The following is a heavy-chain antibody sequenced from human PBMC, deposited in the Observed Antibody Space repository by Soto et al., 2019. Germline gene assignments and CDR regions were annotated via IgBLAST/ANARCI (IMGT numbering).Heavy chain of an antibody. J-gene: IGHJ4*02. D-gene: IGHD1-26*01. CDR2: IYWDGDK. CDR3: AHRRGAYYFDY. CDR1: GFSLSTNGVG. V-gene: IGHV2-5*02. Sequence: QITLKESGPTLVKPTQTLTLTCTFSGFSLSTNGVGVGWIRQPPGKALEWLALIYWDGDKRYSPSLKSRLTITKDNSKNQVVLTMTNMDPVDTATYYCAHRRGAYYFDYWGQGTLVTVSS.